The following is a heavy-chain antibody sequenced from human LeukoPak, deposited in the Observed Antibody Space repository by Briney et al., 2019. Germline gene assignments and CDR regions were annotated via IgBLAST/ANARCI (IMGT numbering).Heavy chain of an antibody. Sequence: GGSLRLSCAASGFTFSSYWMHWVRHAPGKGLVWVSRINSDGSSTSYADSVKGRFTISRDNAKNTLYLQMNSLRAEDTAVYYCARGRWFGEFGDYWGQGTLVTVSS. CDR2: INSDGSST. J-gene: IGHJ4*02. CDR1: GFTFSSYW. V-gene: IGHV3-74*01. D-gene: IGHD3-10*01. CDR3: ARGRWFGEFGDY.